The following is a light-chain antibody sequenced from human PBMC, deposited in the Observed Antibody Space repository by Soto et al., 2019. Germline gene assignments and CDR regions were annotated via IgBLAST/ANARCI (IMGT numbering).Light chain of an antibody. CDR1: GSNIGAGYD. CDR3: QSYDSSLSGSWV. V-gene: IGLV1-40*01. CDR2: GNS. Sequence: QSVLTQPPSVSGAPGQRVTISCTGSGSNIGAGYDVHWYQQLPGTAPKLLIYGNSTRPSGVPDRFSGSKSGTSASLAITGLQAEDEADYYCQSYDSSLSGSWVFGGGTQLTVL. J-gene: IGLJ3*02.